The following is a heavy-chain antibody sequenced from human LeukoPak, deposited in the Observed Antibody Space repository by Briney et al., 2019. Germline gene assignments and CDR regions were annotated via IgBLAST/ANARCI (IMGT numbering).Heavy chain of an antibody. CDR3: ARVLCSGGSCYSFSVNWFDP. D-gene: IGHD2-15*01. Sequence: ASVKVSCKASGGTFSSYAISWVRQAPGQGLEWMGGIIPIFGTANYAQKFQGRVTITADKSTSTAYMELSSLRSEDTAVYYCARVLCSGGSCYSFSVNWFDPWGQGTLVTVSS. CDR2: IIPIFGTA. CDR1: GGTFSSYA. V-gene: IGHV1-69*06. J-gene: IGHJ5*02.